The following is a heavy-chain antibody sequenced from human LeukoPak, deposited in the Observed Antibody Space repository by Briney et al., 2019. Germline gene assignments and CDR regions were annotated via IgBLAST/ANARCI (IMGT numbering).Heavy chain of an antibody. V-gene: IGHV4-59*01. CDR3: ARDSGGGGDY. CDR1: GGSINGYY. J-gene: IGHJ4*02. D-gene: IGHD2-21*01. CDR2: IYYTGST. Sequence: SETLSLTCTVSGGSINGYYWSWIRQSPGKGLESLGYIYYTGSTNYNPSLKSRVTISVDTSKNQFSLKLSSVTAADTAVYYCARDSGGGGDYWGQGTLVTVSS.